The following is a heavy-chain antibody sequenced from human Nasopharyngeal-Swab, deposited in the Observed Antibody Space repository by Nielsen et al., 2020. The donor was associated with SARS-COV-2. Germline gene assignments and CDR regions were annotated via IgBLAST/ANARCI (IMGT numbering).Heavy chain of an antibody. Sequence: GESLKIPCTASGFTLGDYTMRWVRQAPGPGLEWGGFIRSKAYAGTTEYAASVKGRFTISRDDSKSIAYLQMNSLNTEDTAVYYCTAVVTALWGQGTLVTVSS. V-gene: IGHV3-49*04. CDR3: TAVVTAL. CDR1: GFTLGDYT. J-gene: IGHJ4*02. D-gene: IGHD2-21*02. CDR2: IRSKAYAGTT.